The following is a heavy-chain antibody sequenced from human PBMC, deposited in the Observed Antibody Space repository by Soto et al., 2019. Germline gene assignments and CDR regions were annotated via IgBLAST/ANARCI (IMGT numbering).Heavy chain of an antibody. CDR3: ARYRSGYYYWFSRSYFDY. CDR1: GYTFTSYG. V-gene: IGHV1-18*04. D-gene: IGHD3-22*01. Sequence: ASVKVSCKASGYTFTSYGISWVRQAPGQGLEWMGWISAYNGNTNYAQKLQGRVTMTTDTSTSTAYMELRSLRSDDTAVYYCARYRSGYYYWFSRSYFDYWGQGTLVTVSS. CDR2: ISAYNGNT. J-gene: IGHJ4*02.